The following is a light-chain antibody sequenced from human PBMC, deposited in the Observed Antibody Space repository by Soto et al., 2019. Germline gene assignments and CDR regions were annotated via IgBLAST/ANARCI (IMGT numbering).Light chain of an antibody. CDR1: QSISSW. V-gene: IGKV1-5*01. CDR3: QQYNNWPPLT. CDR2: DAS. J-gene: IGKJ4*01. Sequence: DIQMTQSPSTLSASVGDRVTITCRASQSISSWLAWYQQKLGRAPRLLIYDASSLESGVPSRFSGSGYGTEFTLTISSLQSEDFAVYYCQQYNNWPPLTFGGGTKVDIK.